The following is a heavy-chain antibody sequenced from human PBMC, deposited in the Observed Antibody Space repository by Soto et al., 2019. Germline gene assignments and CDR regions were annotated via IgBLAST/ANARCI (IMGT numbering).Heavy chain of an antibody. D-gene: IGHD2-8*02. J-gene: IGHJ4*02. V-gene: IGHV4-4*07. Sequence: QVQLQESGPGLMKPSETLSLTCTVSGASITSSSYWSWIRQPAGEGLQWIGRFSLSGTTNYNPSLRSRVTMSADVSKNQFSLRLTSVTAADTALYYCARGMTPPGAPAWYYFDSWGQGTLVTVSS. CDR3: ARGMTPPGAPAWYYFDS. CDR2: FSLSGTT. CDR1: GASITSSSY.